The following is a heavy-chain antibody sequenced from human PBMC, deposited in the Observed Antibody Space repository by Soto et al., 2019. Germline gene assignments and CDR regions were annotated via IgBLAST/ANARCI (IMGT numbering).Heavy chain of an antibody. CDR2: IIPMFGTT. CDR1: GGTFTNYT. J-gene: IGHJ4*02. Sequence: QVQLVQSGAEVKKPGSSVKVSCKASGGTFTNYTISWVRRAPGQGLEWMGGIIPMFGTTNHAQQLQGRVTINANKSTTTDHMELSSLRSEDTAVYHCAIGIGLRYFDWPFEYWGQGTLVTVSS. D-gene: IGHD3-9*01. CDR3: AIGIGLRYFDWPFEY. V-gene: IGHV1-69*06.